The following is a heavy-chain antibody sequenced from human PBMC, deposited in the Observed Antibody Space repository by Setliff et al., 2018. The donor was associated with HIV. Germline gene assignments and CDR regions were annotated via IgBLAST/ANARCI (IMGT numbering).Heavy chain of an antibody. D-gene: IGHD1-1*01. CDR2: ISGSGGST. Sequence: GGSLRLSCAASGFTFSSYAMNWVRQAPGKGLEWVSGISGSGGSTYYADSVKGRFTISRDNSKNTLYLQMDDLRAEDTAVYYCAREEGTKGAFDIWGQGTKVTVSS. CDR3: AREEGTKGAFDI. J-gene: IGHJ3*02. CDR1: GFTFSSYA. V-gene: IGHV3-23*01.